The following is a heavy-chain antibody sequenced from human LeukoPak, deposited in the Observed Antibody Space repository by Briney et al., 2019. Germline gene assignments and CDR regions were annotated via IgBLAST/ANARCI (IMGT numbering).Heavy chain of an antibody. V-gene: IGHV3-23*01. CDR3: AKSALVLRFLEWLSTTPGYFDY. D-gene: IGHD3-3*01. CDR2: ISGSGGST. CDR1: GFTFSSYA. Sequence: SGGSLRLSCAASGFTFSSYAMSWVRQAPGKGLEWVSAISGSGGSTYYADSVKGRFTISRDNSKNTLYLQMNSLRAEDTAVYYCAKSALVLRFLEWLSTTPGYFDYWGQGTLVTVSS. J-gene: IGHJ4*02.